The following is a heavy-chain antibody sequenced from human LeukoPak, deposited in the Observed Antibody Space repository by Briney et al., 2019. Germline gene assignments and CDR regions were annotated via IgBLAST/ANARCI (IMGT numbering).Heavy chain of an antibody. CDR2: ISSSGSTI. V-gene: IGHV3-48*03. CDR3: ARVKGEGAHFDY. Sequence: GGSLRLSCAASGFTFSSYEMNWVRQAPGKGLEWVSYISSSGSTIYYADSVKGRFTISRDNAKNSLYLQVNSLRAEDTALYYCARVKGEGAHFDYWGQGTLDTVSS. J-gene: IGHJ4*02. D-gene: IGHD1-26*01. CDR1: GFTFSSYE.